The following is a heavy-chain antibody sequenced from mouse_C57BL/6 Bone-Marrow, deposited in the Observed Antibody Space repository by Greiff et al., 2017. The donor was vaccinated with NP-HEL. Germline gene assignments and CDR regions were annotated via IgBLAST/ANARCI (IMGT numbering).Heavy chain of an antibody. V-gene: IGHV6-3*01. CDR2: IRLKSDNYAT. Sequence: VQLKESGGGLVQPGGSMKLSCVASGFTFSNYWMNWVRQSPEKGLEWVAQIRLKSDNYATHYAESVKGRFTISRDDSKSSVYLQMNNLRAEDTGIYYCTGLYFYWYFDVWGTGTTVTVSS. CDR1: GFTFSNYW. J-gene: IGHJ1*03. CDR3: TGLYFYWYFDV.